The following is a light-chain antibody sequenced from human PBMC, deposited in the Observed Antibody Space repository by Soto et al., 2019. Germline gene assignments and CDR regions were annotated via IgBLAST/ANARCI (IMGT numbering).Light chain of an antibody. V-gene: IGKV3-15*01. J-gene: IGKJ1*01. CDR3: QQYNNWPT. Sequence: EVVLTQSPDTLSLSPGERATLSCRASQTISSNYVAWYQQKPGQAPRLLIYGASTRATGIPARFSGSGSGTEFTLTISSLQSEDFAVYYCQQYNNWPTFGQGTKVEIK. CDR2: GAS. CDR1: QTISSN.